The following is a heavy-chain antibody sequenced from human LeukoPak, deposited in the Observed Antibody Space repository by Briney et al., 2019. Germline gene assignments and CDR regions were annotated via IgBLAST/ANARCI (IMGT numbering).Heavy chain of an antibody. CDR1: GYTFTGYY. D-gene: IGHD3-10*01. Sequence: ASVKVSCKASGYTFTGYYMHWVRQAPGQGLEWMGWINPNSGGTTYAQKFQGRVTMTRDTSISTAYMELSRLRSDDTAVYYCARTLLWFGELLFGYYYGMDVWGQGTTVTVSS. CDR3: ARTLLWFGELLFGYYYGMDV. V-gene: IGHV1-2*02. J-gene: IGHJ6*02. CDR2: INPNSGGT.